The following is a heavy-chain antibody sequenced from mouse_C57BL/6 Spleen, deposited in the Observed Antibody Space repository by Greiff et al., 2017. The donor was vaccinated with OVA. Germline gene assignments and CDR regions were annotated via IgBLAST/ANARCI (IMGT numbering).Heavy chain of an antibody. CDR3: ARRKGPYYSNYGGYFDV. Sequence: VQLKQSGPELVKPGASVKIPCKASGYTFTDYNMDWVKQSHGKSLEWIGDINPNNGGTIYNQKFKGKATLTVDKSSSTAYMELRSLTSEDTAVYYCARRKGPYYSNYGGYFDVWGTGTTVTVSS. CDR2: INPNNGGT. CDR1: GYTFTDYN. J-gene: IGHJ1*03. V-gene: IGHV1-18*01. D-gene: IGHD2-5*01.